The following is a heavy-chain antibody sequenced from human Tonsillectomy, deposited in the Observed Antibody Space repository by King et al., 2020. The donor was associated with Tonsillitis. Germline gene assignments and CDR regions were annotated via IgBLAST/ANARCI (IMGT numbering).Heavy chain of an antibody. CDR3: ARYVDGSFDY. J-gene: IGHJ4*02. CDR1: GGSISSSDQY. Sequence: LQLQESGPGVVKPSETLSLTCTVSGGSISSSDQYWAWIRQPPGKGLEWIGYMYDSGTIFYNPSLKSRSTISGGTSENRFSLKLSSVTAADTAVYFCARYVDGSFDYWGQGALVTVSS. D-gene: IGHD1-26*01. V-gene: IGHV4-39*01. CDR2: MYDSGTI.